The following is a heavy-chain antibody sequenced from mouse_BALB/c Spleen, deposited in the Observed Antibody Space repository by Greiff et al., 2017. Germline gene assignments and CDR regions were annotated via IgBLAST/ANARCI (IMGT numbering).Heavy chain of an antibody. J-gene: IGHJ4*01. V-gene: IGHV2-9*02. CDR2: IWAGGST. Sequence: QVQLKESGPGLVAPSQSLSITCTVSGFSLTSYGVHWVRQPPGKGLEWLGVIWAGGSTNYNSALLSRLSISKDNSKSQVILNMNSLQTDDTAMYYCARGLHYYGSSNYAMDYWGQGTSVTVSA. CDR3: ARGLHYYGSSNYAMDY. D-gene: IGHD1-1*01. CDR1: GFSLTSYG.